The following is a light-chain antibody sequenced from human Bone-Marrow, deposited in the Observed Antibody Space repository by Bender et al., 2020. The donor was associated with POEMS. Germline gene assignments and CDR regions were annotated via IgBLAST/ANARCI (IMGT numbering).Light chain of an antibody. CDR1: TLGNNS. V-gene: IGLV3-1*01. Sequence: SYELTQPPSVSVSPGQTASITCSGHTLGNNSVCWYRQRPGQSPVLLIYQENRRPAGMPERFSGSNAGNPATLTISGTQPVDEADYYCQTWDSTIGLFGGGTKLTVL. CDR3: QTWDSTIGL. J-gene: IGLJ2*01. CDR2: QEN.